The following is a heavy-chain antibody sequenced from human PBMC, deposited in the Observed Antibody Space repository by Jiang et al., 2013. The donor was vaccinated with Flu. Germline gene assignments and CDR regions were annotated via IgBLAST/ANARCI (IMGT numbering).Heavy chain of an antibody. CDR1: TFSSYA. V-gene: IGHV3-23*01. J-gene: IGHJ4*02. D-gene: IGHD6-13*01. Sequence: TFSSYAMSWVRQAPGKGLEWVSAISGSGGSTYYADSVKGRFTISRDNSKNTLYLQMNSLRAEDTAVYYCAKGAITRYSSSWYPDYWGQGTLVTVSS. CDR2: ISGSGGST. CDR3: AKGAITRYSSSWYPDY.